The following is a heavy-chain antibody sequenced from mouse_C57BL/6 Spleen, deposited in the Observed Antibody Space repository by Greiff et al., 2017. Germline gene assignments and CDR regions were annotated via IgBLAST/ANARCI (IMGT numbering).Heavy chain of an antibody. J-gene: IGHJ2*01. CDR2: IDPENGDT. CDR1: GFNIKDDY. V-gene: IGHV14-4*01. Sequence: VQLQQSGAELVRPGASVKLSCTASGFNIKDDYMHWVKQRPEQGLEWIGWIDPENGDTESASKFQGKATITADTSSNTAYLQLSSLTSEDTAVYYCTTFTRDYWGQGTTLTVSS. CDR3: TTFTRDY.